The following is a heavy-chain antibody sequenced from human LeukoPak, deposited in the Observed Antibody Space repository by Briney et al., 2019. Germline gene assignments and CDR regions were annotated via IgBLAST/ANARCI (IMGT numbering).Heavy chain of an antibody. CDR1: GFTFSSYW. CDR3: ARASGPFGY. J-gene: IGHJ4*02. D-gene: IGHD3-10*01. CDR2: INQDGSEK. V-gene: IGHV3-7*02. Sequence: GGSLRLSCAASGFTFSSYWMSWVRQAPGKGLEWVANINQDGSEKYYVDSVKGRFTISRDNSKNTLYLQMNSLRAEDTAIYSCARASGPFGYWGQGTLVTVSS.